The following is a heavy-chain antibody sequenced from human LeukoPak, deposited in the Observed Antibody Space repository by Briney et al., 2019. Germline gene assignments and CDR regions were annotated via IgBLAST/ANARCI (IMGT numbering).Heavy chain of an antibody. CDR2: IYTSGST. Sequence: SETLSLTCTVSGGSISSGSYYWSWIRQPAGKGLEWIGRIYTSGSTNYNPSLKSRVTISVDTSKNQFSLKLSSVTAADTAVYYCARDLDSSGWYFDYWGQGTLVTVSS. CDR3: ARDLDSSGWYFDY. V-gene: IGHV4-61*02. J-gene: IGHJ4*02. D-gene: IGHD6-19*01. CDR1: GGSISSGSYY.